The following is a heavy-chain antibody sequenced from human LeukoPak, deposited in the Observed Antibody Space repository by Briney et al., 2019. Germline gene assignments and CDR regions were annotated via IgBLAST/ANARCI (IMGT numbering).Heavy chain of an antibody. CDR1: GGTFSSYA. CDR2: IIPILGTA. CDR3: ARDPPSGYDLGFDY. J-gene: IGHJ4*02. V-gene: IGHV1-69*13. D-gene: IGHD5-12*01. Sequence: ASVNVSCKASGGTFSSYAISWVRQAPGQGLEWMGGIIPILGTANYAQKFQGRVTITADESTSTAYMELSSLRSEDMAVYYCARDPPSGYDLGFDYWGQGTLVTVSS.